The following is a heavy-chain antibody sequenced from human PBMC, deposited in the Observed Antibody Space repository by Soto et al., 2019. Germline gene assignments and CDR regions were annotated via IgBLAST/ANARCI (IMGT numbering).Heavy chain of an antibody. CDR1: GGSISSSSYY. D-gene: IGHD4-17*01. V-gene: IGHV4-39*01. J-gene: IGHJ6*03. Sequence: PSETLSLTCTVSGGSISSSSYYWGWIRQPPGKGLEWIGSIYYSGSTYYNPSLKSRVTISVDTSKNQFSLKLSSVTAADTAVYYCATLYGDGQTITERNDWDYYYYYMDVWGKGTTVTVSS. CDR3: ATLYGDGQTITERNDWDYYYYYMDV. CDR2: IYYSGST.